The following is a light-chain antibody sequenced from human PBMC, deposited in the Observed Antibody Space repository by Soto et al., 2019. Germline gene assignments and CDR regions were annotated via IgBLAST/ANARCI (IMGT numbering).Light chain of an antibody. CDR1: SSNIGSNI. CDR2: TNN. Sequence: QPVLTQPPSASGTPGQRVTISCSGSSSNIGSNIVNWYQQLPGTAPKILIYTNNQRPSGVPDRFSDSKSGTSASLAISGLQSEDEADYYCAAWDGSLQTWVFGGGTKVTVL. V-gene: IGLV1-44*01. J-gene: IGLJ3*02. CDR3: AAWDGSLQTWV.